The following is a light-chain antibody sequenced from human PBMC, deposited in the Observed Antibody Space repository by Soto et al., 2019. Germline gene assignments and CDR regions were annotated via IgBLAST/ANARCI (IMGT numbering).Light chain of an antibody. J-gene: IGKJ1*01. Sequence: EVVMTQSPATLSVSPGDRATLSCRASQRISSNLAGYQQRRGQAPRLLIYGASTRAPGIPARFSGSGSETEFTLTISSLQSEDFAVYYCQHYNNWPPWTFGQGTKVEIK. CDR3: QHYNNWPPWT. V-gene: IGKV3-15*01. CDR2: GAS. CDR1: QRISSN.